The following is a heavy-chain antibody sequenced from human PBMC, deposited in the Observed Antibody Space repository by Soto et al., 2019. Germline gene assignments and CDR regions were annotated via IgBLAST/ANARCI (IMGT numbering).Heavy chain of an antibody. CDR3: ASRSVYIAVAGTQNYYYGMDV. Sequence: QVQLVQSGAEVKKPGSSVKVSCKASGGTFSSYAISWVRQAPGQGLEWMGGIIPIIGTANYAQKFQGRVRITADESTSTDYMELSSLRSEDTAVYYCASRSVYIAVAGTQNYYYGMDVWGQGTTVTVSS. CDR1: GGTFSSYA. D-gene: IGHD6-19*01. V-gene: IGHV1-69*01. J-gene: IGHJ6*02. CDR2: IIPIIGTA.